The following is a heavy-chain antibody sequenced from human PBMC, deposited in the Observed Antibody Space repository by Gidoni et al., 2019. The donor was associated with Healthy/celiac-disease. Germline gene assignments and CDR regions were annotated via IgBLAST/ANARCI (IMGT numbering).Heavy chain of an antibody. J-gene: IGHJ4*02. D-gene: IGHD2-2*01. CDR3: AREKPRCSSTSCPFDY. Sequence: QVQLVESGGGVVQPGRSLSLSCAAPAFTFSSYGMHWVRQAPGKGLEWVAVIWYDGSNKYYADSVKGRFTISRDNSKNTLYLQMNSLRAEDTAVYYCAREKPRCSSTSCPFDYWGQGTLVTVSS. CDR2: IWYDGSNK. V-gene: IGHV3-33*01. CDR1: AFTFSSYG.